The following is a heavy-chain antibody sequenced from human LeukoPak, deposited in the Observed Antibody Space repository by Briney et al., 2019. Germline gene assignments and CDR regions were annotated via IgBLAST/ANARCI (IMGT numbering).Heavy chain of an antibody. V-gene: IGHV3-74*01. CDR3: ARGSDSGNYYDFDY. CDR2: INNDGSST. CDR1: RFTFSSYW. D-gene: IGHD1-26*01. J-gene: IGHJ4*02. Sequence: GGSLRLSCAASRFTFSSYWMHWVRQAPGKGLVWVSRINNDGSSTTYADSVKGRFTISRDNAKNTLFMQMNTLRAEDTAVYYCARGSDSGNYYDFDYWGQGTLVTVSS.